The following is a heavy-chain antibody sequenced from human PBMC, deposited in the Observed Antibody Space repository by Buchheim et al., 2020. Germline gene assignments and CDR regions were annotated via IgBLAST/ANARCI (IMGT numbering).Heavy chain of an antibody. Sequence: EVQLVESGGGLVKPGGSLRLSCAASGFTFSSYSMNWVRQAPGKGLEWVSSISSSSSYIYYADSVKGRFTISRDNAKNSLYLQMNSLRAEDTAVYYCARGFHCTNGVCYPDYYYYYMDVWGKGTT. D-gene: IGHD2-8*01. CDR1: GFTFSSYS. CDR2: ISSSSSYI. J-gene: IGHJ6*03. CDR3: ARGFHCTNGVCYPDYYYYYMDV. V-gene: IGHV3-21*01.